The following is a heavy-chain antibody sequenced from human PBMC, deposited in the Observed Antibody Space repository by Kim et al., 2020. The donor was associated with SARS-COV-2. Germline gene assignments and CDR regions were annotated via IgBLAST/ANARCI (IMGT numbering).Heavy chain of an antibody. V-gene: IGHV3-49*03. J-gene: IGHJ4*02. CDR1: GFRFGDYA. D-gene: IGHD3-10*01. CDR3: TREAVTMARGVITPFDH. CDR2: IRNKAYGGAA. Sequence: GGSLRLSCITSGFRFGDYAVSWFRQAPGKGLEWVGAIRNKAYGGAALCAASVKGRFTISRDDSKGIAYLQMNSLKPEDTGVYYCTREAVTMARGVITPFDHWGQGTLVTVSS.